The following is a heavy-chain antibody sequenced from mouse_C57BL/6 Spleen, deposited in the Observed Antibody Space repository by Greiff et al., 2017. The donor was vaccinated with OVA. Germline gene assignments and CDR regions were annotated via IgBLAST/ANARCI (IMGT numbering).Heavy chain of an antibody. CDR1: GYTFTSYG. Sequence: QVQLQQSGAELARPGASVKLSCKASGYTFTSYGISWVKQRTGQGLEWIGEIYPRSGYTYYNEKFKGKATLTADKSSSPAYLELRSLTSEDSAVYIGARGGWEGFAWLAYWGQGTLVTVSA. J-gene: IGHJ3*01. D-gene: IGHD3-3*01. CDR3: ARGGWEGFAWLAY. V-gene: IGHV1-81*01. CDR2: IYPRSGYT.